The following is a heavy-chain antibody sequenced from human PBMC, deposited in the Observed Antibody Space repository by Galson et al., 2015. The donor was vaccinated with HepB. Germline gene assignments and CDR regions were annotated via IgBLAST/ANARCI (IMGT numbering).Heavy chain of an antibody. D-gene: IGHD6-19*01. CDR2: INTVGDT. V-gene: IGHV3-13*01. Sequence: SLRLSCAASGFTFSSYDMHWVRQGTGKGLEWVSAINTVGDTFYEDSVKDRFTISRENAKNSLYLHMSSLTAGDTAIFYCARALPGTGWNYIDVWGKGTTVIVSS. CDR1: GFTFSSYD. J-gene: IGHJ6*03. CDR3: ARALPGTGWNYIDV.